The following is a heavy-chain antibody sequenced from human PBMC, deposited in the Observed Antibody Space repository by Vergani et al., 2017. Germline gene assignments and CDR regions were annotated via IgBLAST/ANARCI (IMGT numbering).Heavy chain of an antibody. CDR3: ARGDYGILTGYRY. D-gene: IGHD3-9*01. CDR1: GYTFSNYY. CDR2: INPSGGHT. J-gene: IGHJ4*02. V-gene: IGHV1-46*03. Sequence: QVQLVQSGAEVKKPGASVKVSCKTSGYTFSNYYMHWVRQAPGQGLEWMGIINPSGGHTNYAQKFQGRVTMTRDTSTSTVYMELSSLRSEDTAINYCARGDYGILTGYRYWGQGTLVTVSA.